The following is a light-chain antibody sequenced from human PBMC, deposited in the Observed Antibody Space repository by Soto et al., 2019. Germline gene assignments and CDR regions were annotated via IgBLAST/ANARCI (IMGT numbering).Light chain of an antibody. J-gene: IGLJ2*01. V-gene: IGLV4-69*01. CDR2: LNSDGSH. Sequence: QSVLTQSPSASASLGASVKLTCTLSSGHSSYAIAWYQQQPEKGPRFLMNLNSDGSHSKGDGIPDRFSGSSSGAERSLIISSLQSEDEADYYCQTWGTGIQVFGGGTKVTVL. CDR3: QTWGTGIQV. CDR1: SGHSSYA.